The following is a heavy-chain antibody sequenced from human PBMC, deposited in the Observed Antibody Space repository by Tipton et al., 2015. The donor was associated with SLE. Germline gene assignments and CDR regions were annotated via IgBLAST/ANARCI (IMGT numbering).Heavy chain of an antibody. CDR2: ICYSGRT. CDR3: ARSFQVFDP. CDR1: GGSISSGAYL. Sequence: TLSLTCIVSGGSISSGAYLWSWIRQHPGKGLEWIGYICYSGRTYYNPSLKSRVTLSVDQSKNQFSLKLTSVTAADTAVYYCARSFQVFDPWGQGILVTVSS. V-gene: IGHV4-31*03. J-gene: IGHJ5*02.